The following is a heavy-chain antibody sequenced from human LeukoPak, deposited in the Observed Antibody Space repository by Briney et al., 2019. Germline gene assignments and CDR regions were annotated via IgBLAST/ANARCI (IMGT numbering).Heavy chain of an antibody. CDR2: IRYDGSNK. J-gene: IGHJ3*02. CDR1: GFTFSSYG. D-gene: IGHD5-18*01. CDR3: ASPSYSYGAFDI. Sequence: PGGSLRLSCAASGFTFSSYGMHWVRQAPGKGLEWVAFIRYDGSNKYYADSVKGRFTIYRDNAKNSLYLQMNSLRAEDTAVYYCASPSYSYGAFDIWGQGTMVTVSS. V-gene: IGHV3-30*02.